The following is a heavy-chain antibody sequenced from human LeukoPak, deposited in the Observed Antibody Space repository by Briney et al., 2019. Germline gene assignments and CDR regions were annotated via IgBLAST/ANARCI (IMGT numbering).Heavy chain of an antibody. J-gene: IGHJ5*02. V-gene: IGHV1-24*01. CDR1: GYTLTKLS. CDR3: ATIGITGTSRVLFSYWFDP. Sequence: ASVKVSCKVSGYTLTKLSMHWVRQAPGKGREGMGGFDAEDGERIYAQKIQGRVTMTKERATDKAYMEMRSLRAEETGVYYCATIGITGTSRVLFSYWFDPWGQGTLVTVSS. CDR2: FDAEDGER. D-gene: IGHD1-7*01.